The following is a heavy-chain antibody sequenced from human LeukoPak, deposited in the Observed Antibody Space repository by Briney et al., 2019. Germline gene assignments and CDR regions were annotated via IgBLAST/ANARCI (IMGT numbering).Heavy chain of an antibody. CDR1: GFTFSSYA. CDR2: ISISGDIT. J-gene: IGHJ4*02. V-gene: IGHV3-23*01. Sequence: PGGSLRLSCAASGFTFSSYAMSWVRQAPGKGLEWVSVISISGDITYYADSVKGRFTISRDNSKNTLHLQMNSLRAEDTAVYYCAKARSVVVAAAIDYWGQGTLVTVSS. D-gene: IGHD2-2*01. CDR3: AKARSVVVAAAIDY.